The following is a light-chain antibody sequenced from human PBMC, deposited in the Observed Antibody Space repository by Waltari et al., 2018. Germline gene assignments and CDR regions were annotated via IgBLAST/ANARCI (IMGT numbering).Light chain of an antibody. CDR3: QQYNNWWT. CDR1: QSVSSN. J-gene: IGKJ1*01. CDR2: GAS. Sequence: ETVMTQSPATLSVSQGERATLPCRASQSVSSNLAWYQQKPGQAPRLLIYGASTRATGIPARFSGSGSGTEFTLTISSLQSEDFAVYYCQQYNNWWTFGQGTKVEIK. V-gene: IGKV3-15*01.